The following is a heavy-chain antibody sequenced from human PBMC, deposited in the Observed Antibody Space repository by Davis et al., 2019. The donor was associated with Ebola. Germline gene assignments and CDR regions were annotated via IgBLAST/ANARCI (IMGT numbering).Heavy chain of an antibody. CDR2: MFYSGTT. Sequence: SETLSLTCSVSGASISDGDYYWSWIRQPPGKGLEWIAYMFYSGTTNYNPSLQSRVIISVDTSKNQFSLKLSSVTAADTAVYYCARHESLSWFDPWGQGTLVTVSS. CDR1: GASISDGDYY. V-gene: IGHV4-30-4*01. CDR3: ARHESLSWFDP. J-gene: IGHJ5*02. D-gene: IGHD2/OR15-2a*01.